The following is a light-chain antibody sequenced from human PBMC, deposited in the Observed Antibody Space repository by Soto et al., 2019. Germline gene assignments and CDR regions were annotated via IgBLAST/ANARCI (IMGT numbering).Light chain of an antibody. CDR2: RAS. CDR1: QSVSSW. J-gene: IGKJ2*01. V-gene: IGKV1-5*03. CDR3: QQYGSYPYT. Sequence: DIQMTQSPSTLSASVGDRVTITCRASQSVSSWLAWYQQIPGKAPKLLIYRASALASGVPSRFSGSGSGTEFTLTVSGLQPDDFATYYCQQYGSYPYTFGPGSKLDLK.